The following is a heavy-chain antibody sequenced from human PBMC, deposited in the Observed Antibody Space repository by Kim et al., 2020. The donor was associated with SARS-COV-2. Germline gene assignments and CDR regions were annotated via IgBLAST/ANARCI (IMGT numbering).Heavy chain of an antibody. CDR2: IIPILGIA. CDR3: ARGRSGYYDSSAAFDI. D-gene: IGHD3-22*01. Sequence: SVKVSCKASGCTFSSYAISWVRQAPGQGLEWMGRIIPILGIANYAQKFQGRVTITADKSTSTAYMELSSLRSEDTAVYYCARGRSGYYDSSAAFDIWGQGTMVTVSS. V-gene: IGHV1-69*04. J-gene: IGHJ3*02. CDR1: GCTFSSYA.